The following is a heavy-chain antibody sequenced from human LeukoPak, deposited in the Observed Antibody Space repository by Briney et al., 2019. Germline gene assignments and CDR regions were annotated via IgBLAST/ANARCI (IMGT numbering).Heavy chain of an antibody. V-gene: IGHV3-30-3*01. J-gene: IGHJ4*02. D-gene: IGHD3-10*01. CDR1: GFTFSSYA. CDR3: ARGSLWFGPYYFDY. CDR2: ISYDGSNK. Sequence: GGSLRLSCAASGFTFSSYAMHWVRQAPGKGLEWVAVISYDGSNKYYADSVKVRFTISRDNSKNTLYLQMNSLRAEDTAVYYCARGSLWFGPYYFDYWGQGTLVTVSS.